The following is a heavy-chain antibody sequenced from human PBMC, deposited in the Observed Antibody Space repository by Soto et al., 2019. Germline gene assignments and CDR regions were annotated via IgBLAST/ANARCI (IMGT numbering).Heavy chain of an antibody. V-gene: IGHV4-31*03. J-gene: IGHJ4*02. CDR2: IYYSGST. CDR1: GGSIISGRYY. D-gene: IGHD3-22*01. CDR3: ARVPHWYDSSGYFDY. Sequence: SAPLAHTCTVSGGSIISGRYYWSWIRQHPGKGLEWIGYIYYSGSTYYNPSLKSRVTISVDTSKNQFSLKLSSVTAADTAVYYCARVPHWYDSSGYFDYWGQGTLVTVSS.